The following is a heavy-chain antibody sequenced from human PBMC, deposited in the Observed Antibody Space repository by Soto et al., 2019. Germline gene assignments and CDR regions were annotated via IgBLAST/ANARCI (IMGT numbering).Heavy chain of an antibody. CDR3: AKVNYDFWSGYSSF. CDR1: GFTFSSYA. V-gene: IGHV3-23*01. Sequence: GGSLRLSCAASGFTFSSYAMSWVRQAPGKGLEWVSAISGSGGSTYYADSVKGRFTISRDNSKNTLYLQMNSLRAEDTAVYYCAKVNYDFWSGYSSFWGQGTLVTVSS. J-gene: IGHJ4*02. D-gene: IGHD3-3*01. CDR2: ISGSGGST.